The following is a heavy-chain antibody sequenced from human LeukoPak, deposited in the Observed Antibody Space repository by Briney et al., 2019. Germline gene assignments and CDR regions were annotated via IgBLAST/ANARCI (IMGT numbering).Heavy chain of an antibody. D-gene: IGHD3-3*01. CDR3: ARRRDYDFWSGYYLGYYYYGMDV. J-gene: IGHJ6*02. Sequence: RASVKVSCKASGGTFSSYAISWVRQATGQGLEWMGWMNPNSGNTGYAQKFQGRVTMTRNTSISTAYMELSSLRSEDTAVYYCARRRDYDFWSGYYLGYYYYGMDVWGQGTMVTVSS. CDR1: GGTFSSYA. CDR2: MNPNSGNT. V-gene: IGHV1-8*02.